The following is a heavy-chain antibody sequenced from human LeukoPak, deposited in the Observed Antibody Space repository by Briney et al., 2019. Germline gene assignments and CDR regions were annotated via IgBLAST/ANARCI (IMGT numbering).Heavy chain of an antibody. CDR2: IRYDGSNK. D-gene: IGHD6-19*01. Sequence: GGSQRLSCAASGFTFSSYGMHWVRQAPGKGLEWVAFIRYDGSNKYYADSVKGRFTISRDNSKNTLYLQMNSLRAEDTAVYYCAKDLGSGWYLGYWGQGTLVTVSS. CDR3: AKDLGSGWYLGY. CDR1: GFTFSSYG. V-gene: IGHV3-30*02. J-gene: IGHJ4*02.